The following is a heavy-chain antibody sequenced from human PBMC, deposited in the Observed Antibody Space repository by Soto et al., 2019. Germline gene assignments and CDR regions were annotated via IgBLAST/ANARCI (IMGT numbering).Heavy chain of an antibody. CDR1: GFTFSSYG. J-gene: IGHJ4*02. CDR3: AKGLSTVTSY. V-gene: IGHV3-30*18. CDR2: ISYDGSNK. D-gene: IGHD4-17*01. Sequence: GGSLRLSCAASGFTFSSYGMHWVRQAPGKGLEWVAVISYDGSNKYYADSVKGRFTISRDNSKNTLYLQMNSLRAEDTAVYYCAKGLSTVTSYWGQGTLVTVSS.